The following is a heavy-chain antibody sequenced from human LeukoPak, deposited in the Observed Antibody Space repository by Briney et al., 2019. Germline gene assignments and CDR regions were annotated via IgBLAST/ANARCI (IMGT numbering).Heavy chain of an antibody. D-gene: IGHD3-10*01. CDR3: ASCITMVRGVIRDGWFDP. CDR1: GGSISSYY. V-gene: IGHV4-59*01. Sequence: PSETLSLTCTVSGGSISSYYLTWIRQPPGKGLEWIGYIYHSGSTNYNPSLKSRVTISVDTSKNQFSLKLSSVTAADTAVYYCASCITMVRGVIRDGWFDPWGQGTLVTVSS. CDR2: IYHSGST. J-gene: IGHJ5*02.